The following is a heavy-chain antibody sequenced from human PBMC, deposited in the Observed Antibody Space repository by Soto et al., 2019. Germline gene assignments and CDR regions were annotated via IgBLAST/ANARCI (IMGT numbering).Heavy chain of an antibody. J-gene: IGHJ6*02. CDR3: ARHLSVWSGGHYGMDV. CDR1: GYSFTSYW. V-gene: IGHV5-10-1*01. Sequence: LGESLKISCKGSGYSFTSYWISWVRQMPGKGLEWMGRIDPSDSYTNYSPSFQGHVTIPADKSISTAYLQWSSLKASDTAMYYCARHLSVWSGGHYGMDVWGQGTTVTVSS. CDR2: IDPSDSYT. D-gene: IGHD3-3*01.